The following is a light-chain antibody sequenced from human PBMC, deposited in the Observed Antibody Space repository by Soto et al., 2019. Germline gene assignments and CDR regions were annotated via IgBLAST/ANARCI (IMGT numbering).Light chain of an antibody. CDR2: GAS. CDR3: QQRNIWPPVT. V-gene: IGKV3D-20*02. CDR1: QSISSNN. J-gene: IGKJ5*01. Sequence: DIAMTQSPGTLSLSHGDRATLSCRASQSISSNNLAWYQQKPGQSPRLLIYGASSRATGIPDRFSGSGCGTAFTPTISSLEPADSAVYYCQQRNIWPPVTFCQGTRLEIK.